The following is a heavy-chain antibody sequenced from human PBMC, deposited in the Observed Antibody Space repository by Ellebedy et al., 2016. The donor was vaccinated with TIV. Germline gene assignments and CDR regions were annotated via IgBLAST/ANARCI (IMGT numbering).Heavy chain of an antibody. CDR1: GYSFIAYF. CDR2: INPNSGAA. J-gene: IGHJ4*02. CDR3: VTRGYSGYDYFDY. D-gene: IGHD5-12*01. Sequence: ASVKVSXKASGYSFIAYFIHWVRQAPGQGPEWMGRINPNSGAATFAQRFQVRVTMTRDTSISTAYMELSSLRSDDTAMYYCVTRGYSGYDYFDYWGQGTLVTVSS. V-gene: IGHV1-2*02.